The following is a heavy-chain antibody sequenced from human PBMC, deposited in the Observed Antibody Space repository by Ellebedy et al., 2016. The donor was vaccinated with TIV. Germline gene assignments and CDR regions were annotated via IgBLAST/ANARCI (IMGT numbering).Heavy chain of an antibody. CDR1: GFNFGDYS. CDR2: INAGGERI. CDR3: ASRAASWYSDNNWFDP. V-gene: IGHV3-48*02. J-gene: IGHJ5*02. D-gene: IGHD6-13*01. Sequence: GESLKISCAGSGFNFGDYSMNWVRQAPGKGLEWISYINAGGERIYYADSVKGRFTIPRDNARNILYLHMNSLRDEDTAVYYCASRAASWYSDNNWFDPWGQGSPVTVSS.